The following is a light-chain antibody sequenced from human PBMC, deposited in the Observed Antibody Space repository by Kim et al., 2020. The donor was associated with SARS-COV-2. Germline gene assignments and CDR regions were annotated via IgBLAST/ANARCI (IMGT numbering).Light chain of an antibody. J-gene: IGLJ2*01. CDR1: SSDVGGYNY. Sequence: SITISCTGNSSDVGGYNYVSWYQQHPGKAPKLMIYDVSNRPSGVSNRFSGSKSGNTASLTISGLQAEDEADYYCSSYTSSSTLDVVFGGGTQLTVL. CDR2: DVS. CDR3: SSYTSSSTLDVV. V-gene: IGLV2-14*03.